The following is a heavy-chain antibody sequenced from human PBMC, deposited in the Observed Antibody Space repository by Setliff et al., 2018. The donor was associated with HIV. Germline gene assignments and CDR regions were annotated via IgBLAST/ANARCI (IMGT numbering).Heavy chain of an antibody. CDR3: ARGRGDWSLCAFDF. Sequence: GGSLRLSCVASGFTFTTYPMSWVRQAPGKGLEWVSAISGDGGDTAYADSVQGRFTVSRDDAKNPLYLQMDSLRAEDPAVYYCARGRGDWSLCAFDFWGQGTQVTVS. CDR2: ISGDGGDT. V-gene: IGHV3-23*01. J-gene: IGHJ4*02. CDR1: GFTFTTYP. D-gene: IGHD3-9*01.